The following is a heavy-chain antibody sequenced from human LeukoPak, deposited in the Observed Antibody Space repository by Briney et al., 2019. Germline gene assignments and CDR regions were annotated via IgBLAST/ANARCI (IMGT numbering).Heavy chain of an antibody. CDR2: IYTSGTT. CDR1: GGSIRSGSHY. CDR3: AREFVS. J-gene: IGHJ5*02. Sequence: SQTLSLTCTVSGGSIRSGSHYWSWIRQPAGKGLEWIGLIYTSGTTKTNPSLESRVTISLDTSKNQFSLKLGSVTAADTAVYYCAREFVSWGQGTLVTVSS. D-gene: IGHD3-10*01. V-gene: IGHV4-61*02.